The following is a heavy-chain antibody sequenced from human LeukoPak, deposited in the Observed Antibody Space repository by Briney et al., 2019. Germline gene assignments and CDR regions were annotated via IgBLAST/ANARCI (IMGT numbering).Heavy chain of an antibody. CDR2: ISFDGSSK. V-gene: IGHV3-33*06. CDR3: AKDLSPRGYTYGYGVFEI. CDR1: GFTFNSYG. J-gene: IGHJ3*02. Sequence: GKSLRLSCAASGFTFNSYGMSWVRQAPGKGPEGVAFISFDGSSKYYGDSVKGRFVIHRDNSQNTMYLQMDSLRAEDTATYYCAKDLSPRGYTYGYGVFEIWGQGTRVTVSS. D-gene: IGHD5-18*01.